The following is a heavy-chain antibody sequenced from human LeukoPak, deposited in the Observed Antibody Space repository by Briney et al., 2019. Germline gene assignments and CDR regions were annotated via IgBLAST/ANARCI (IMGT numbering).Heavy chain of an antibody. CDR2: INHSGST. J-gene: IGHJ4*02. Sequence: SSETLSLTCAVYGGSFSGYYWSWIRQPPGKGLEWIGGINHSGSTNYNPSLKSRVTISVDTSKNQFSLKLSSVTAADTAVYYCARTYYYDSSGIFDYWGQGTLVTVSS. CDR3: ARTYYYDSSGIFDY. CDR1: GGSFSGYY. V-gene: IGHV4-34*01. D-gene: IGHD3-22*01.